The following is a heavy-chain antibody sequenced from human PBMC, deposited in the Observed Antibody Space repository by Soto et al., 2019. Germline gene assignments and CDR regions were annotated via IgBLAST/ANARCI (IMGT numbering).Heavy chain of an antibody. CDR3: ARDYIAAAGHLHFRTLGRVMDG. D-gene: IGHD6-13*01. Sequence: GASVKVSCKASGYTFTSYAMHWVRQAPGQRLEWMGWINAGNGNTKYSQKFQGRVTITRDTSASTAYMELSSLRSEDTAVYYCARDYIAAAGHLHFRTLGRVMDGWGQRTTVTVSS. CDR1: GYTFTSYA. CDR2: INAGNGNT. J-gene: IGHJ6*02. V-gene: IGHV1-3*01.